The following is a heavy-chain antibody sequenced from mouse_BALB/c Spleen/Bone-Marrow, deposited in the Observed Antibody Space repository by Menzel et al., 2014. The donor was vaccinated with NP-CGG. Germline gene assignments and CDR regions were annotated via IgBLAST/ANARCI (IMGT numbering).Heavy chain of an antibody. V-gene: IGHV2-9*02. J-gene: IGHJ2*01. CDR2: IWAGGST. CDR1: GFSLTSYG. D-gene: IGHD2-3*01. Sequence: VMLVESGPGLVAPSQRLSITCTVSGFSLTSYGVHWVRQPPGKGLEWLGVIWAGGSTNYNSALMSRLSISKDNSKSQVFLKMNSLQTDDTAMYYYARDRDGYYFDYWGQGTTLTVSS. CDR3: ARDRDGYYFDY.